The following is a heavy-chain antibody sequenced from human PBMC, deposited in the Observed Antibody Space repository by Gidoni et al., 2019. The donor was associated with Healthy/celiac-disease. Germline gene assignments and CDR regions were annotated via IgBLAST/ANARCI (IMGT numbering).Heavy chain of an antibody. J-gene: IGHJ4*02. Sequence: QVQLQESVPGLVKPSETLSLTSPVSGGSISSYYWSCLRQPPGKGLEWIGYIYYSGSTNYSPSLKSRVTISVDTSKNQFSLKLSSVTAADTAVYYCAIPNSSSWSFDYWGQGTLVTVSS. V-gene: IGHV4-59*01. CDR2: IYYSGST. D-gene: IGHD6-13*01. CDR1: GGSISSYY. CDR3: AIPNSSSWSFDY.